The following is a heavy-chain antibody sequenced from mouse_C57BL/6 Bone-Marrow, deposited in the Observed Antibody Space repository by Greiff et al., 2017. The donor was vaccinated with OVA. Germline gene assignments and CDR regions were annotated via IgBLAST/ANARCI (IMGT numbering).Heavy chain of an antibody. CDR2: ISSGGDYI. J-gene: IGHJ3*01. V-gene: IGHV5-9-1*02. CDR1: GFTFSSYA. CDR3: TRDRYFAWLAY. Sequence: EVKLVESGEGLVKPGGSLKLSCAASGFTFSSYAMSWVRQTPEKRLEWVAYISSGGDYIYYADTVKGRFTISRDNARNTLYLQMSSLKSEDTAMYYCTRDRYFAWLAYWGQGTLVTVSA.